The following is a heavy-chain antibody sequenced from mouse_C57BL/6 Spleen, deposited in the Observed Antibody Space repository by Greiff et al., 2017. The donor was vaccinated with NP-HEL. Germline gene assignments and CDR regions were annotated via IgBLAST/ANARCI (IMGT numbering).Heavy chain of an antibody. CDR1: GFNIKDDY. J-gene: IGHJ2*01. D-gene: IGHD4-1*01. CDR3: TTGRTGTLFDY. V-gene: IGHV14-4*01. Sequence: EVQLQQSGAELVRPGASVKLSCTASGFNIKDDYMHWVKQRPEQGLEWIGWIDPENGDTEYASKFQGKATITADTSSNTAYLQLSSLTSEDTAVYYCTTGRTGTLFDYWGQGTTLTVSS. CDR2: IDPENGDT.